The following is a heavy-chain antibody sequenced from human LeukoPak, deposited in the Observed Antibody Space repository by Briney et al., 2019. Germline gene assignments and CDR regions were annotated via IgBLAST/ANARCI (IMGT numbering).Heavy chain of an antibody. CDR1: GFTFSSYG. D-gene: IGHD3-10*01. V-gene: IGHV3-33*06. CDR2: IWYDGSNK. Sequence: PGRSLRLSCAASGFTFSSYGMHWVRQAPGKGLEWVAVIWYDGSNKYYADSVKGRFTISRDNSKNTLYLQMNSLRAEDTAVYYCAKESPYYYGTSAFDIWGQGTMVTVSS. CDR3: AKESPYYYGTSAFDI. J-gene: IGHJ3*02.